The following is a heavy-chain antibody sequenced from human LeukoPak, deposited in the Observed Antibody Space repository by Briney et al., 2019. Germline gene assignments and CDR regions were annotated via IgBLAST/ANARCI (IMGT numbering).Heavy chain of an antibody. V-gene: IGHV3-48*03. Sequence: PGGSLRLFCAASGFTFSRYEMNWVRQAPGKGLEWVSYISSSGSTIYYADSVKGRFTISRHNAKNSLYLPMNSLRAEDTAVYYCAELGITMIGGVWGKGTTVTISS. CDR1: GFTFSRYE. CDR2: ISSSGSTI. D-gene: IGHD3-10*02. J-gene: IGHJ6*04. CDR3: AELGITMIGGV.